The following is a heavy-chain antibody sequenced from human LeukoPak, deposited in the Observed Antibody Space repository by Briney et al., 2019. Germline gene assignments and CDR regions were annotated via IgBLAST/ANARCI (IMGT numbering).Heavy chain of an antibody. V-gene: IGHV1-2*02. Sequence: ASVKVSCKASGYTFTSYGISWVRQAPGQGLEWMGWINPNSGGTNYAQKFQGRVTMTRDTSISTAYMELSRLRSDDTAVYYCARAPGQRRHYYYGMDVWGQGTTVTVSS. D-gene: IGHD6-25*01. CDR2: INPNSGGT. J-gene: IGHJ6*02. CDR1: GYTFTSYG. CDR3: ARAPGQRRHYYYGMDV.